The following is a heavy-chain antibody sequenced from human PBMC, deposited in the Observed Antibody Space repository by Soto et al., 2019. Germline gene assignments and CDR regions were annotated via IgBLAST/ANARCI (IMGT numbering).Heavy chain of an antibody. CDR2: ISAYNGNT. D-gene: IGHD6-19*01. Sequence: ASVKVSCKASGYTFTSYGISWVRQAPGQGLEWMGWISAYNGNTNYAQKLQGRVTMTTDTSTSTAYMELRSLRSDDTAVYYCARVGSSGWQYKYYFDYWGQGTLVTVSS. J-gene: IGHJ4*02. CDR1: GYTFTSYG. V-gene: IGHV1-18*04. CDR3: ARVGSSGWQYKYYFDY.